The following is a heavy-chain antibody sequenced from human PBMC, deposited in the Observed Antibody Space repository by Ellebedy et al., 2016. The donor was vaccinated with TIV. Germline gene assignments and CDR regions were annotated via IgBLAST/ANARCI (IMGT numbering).Heavy chain of an antibody. J-gene: IGHJ4*02. CDR3: AKDRPSDY. V-gene: IGHV4-39*07. Sequence: MPGGSLRLSCTVSGGSLSSSSYYWGWIRQPPGKGLEWIGSTYNSRITYYNPSLKSRISISVDTSKDQFSLKLSSVTAADTAVYYCAKDRPSDYWGQGTLVTVSS. CDR1: GGSLSSSSYY. CDR2: TYNSRIT.